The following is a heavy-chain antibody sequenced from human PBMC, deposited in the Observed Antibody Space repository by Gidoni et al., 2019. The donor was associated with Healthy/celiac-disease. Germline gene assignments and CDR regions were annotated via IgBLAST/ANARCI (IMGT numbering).Heavy chain of an antibody. CDR1: GFTFRSYA. Sequence: EVQLLESGVGLVQPVGSLRLAGAASGFTFRSYAMSWVRQAPGKGLEWVSAISGSGGSTYYADSVKGRFTISRDNSKNTLYLQMNSLRAEDTAVYYCAKEHIAVARNWFDPWGQGTLVTVSS. J-gene: IGHJ5*02. D-gene: IGHD6-19*01. V-gene: IGHV3-23*01. CDR2: ISGSGGST. CDR3: AKEHIAVARNWFDP.